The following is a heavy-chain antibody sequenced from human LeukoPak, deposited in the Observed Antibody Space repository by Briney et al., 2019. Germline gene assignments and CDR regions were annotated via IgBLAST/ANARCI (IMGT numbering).Heavy chain of an antibody. V-gene: IGHV1-18*01. CDR3: ARGLDSSGYYHIPDFDY. D-gene: IGHD3-22*01. Sequence: GASVKVSCKASGYTFTSYGISWVRQAPGQGLEWMGWISAYNGNTNYAQKLQGRVTMTTDTSTSTAYMELRSLRSDDTAVYYCARGLDSSGYYHIPDFDYWGRGTLVTVSS. CDR2: ISAYNGNT. J-gene: IGHJ4*02. CDR1: GYTFTSYG.